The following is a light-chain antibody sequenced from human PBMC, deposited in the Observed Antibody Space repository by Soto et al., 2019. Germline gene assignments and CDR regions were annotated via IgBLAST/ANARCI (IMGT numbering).Light chain of an antibody. J-gene: IGLJ1*01. CDR2: EGS. CDR3: CSYAGSSISKV. V-gene: IGLV2-23*01. CDR1: RSDVGSYNI. Sequence: QAVLTQPASVSGSPGQSINISCTGNRSDVGSYNIVYWSQQHPGKAPKLMICEGSKRPSAVSSRFSGYKSGNTASLTISGLQVADDAHYPCCSYAGSSISKVFRTGTQGTVL.